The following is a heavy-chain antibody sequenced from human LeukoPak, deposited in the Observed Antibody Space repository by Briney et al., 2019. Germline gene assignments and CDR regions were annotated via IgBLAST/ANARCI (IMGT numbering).Heavy chain of an antibody. CDR2: IYKSGST. CDR1: GGSISSGTYY. J-gene: IGHJ6*03. Sequence: SETLSLTCTVSGGSISSGTYYWSWIRQPAGKGLEWIGRIYKSGSTNYNPSLKSRVTISVDTSKNQFSLQLNSVTPEDTAVYYCAQPPPVRVSKIYSSSSLYYYYYYMDVWGKGTTVTISS. D-gene: IGHD6-13*01. CDR3: AQPPPVRVSKIYSSSSLYYYYYYMDV. V-gene: IGHV4-61*02.